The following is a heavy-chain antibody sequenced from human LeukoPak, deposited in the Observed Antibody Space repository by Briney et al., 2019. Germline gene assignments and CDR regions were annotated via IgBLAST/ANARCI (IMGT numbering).Heavy chain of an antibody. Sequence: GGSLRLSCAASGFTFSSYEMNWVRQAPGKGLEWVSYISSSGSTIYYADSVKGRFTISRDNAKNSLYLQMNSLRAEDTAVYYCAALSIVGATDYYYYYMDVWGKGTTVTISS. V-gene: IGHV3-48*03. CDR2: ISSSGSTI. J-gene: IGHJ6*03. CDR3: AALSIVGATDYYYYYMDV. D-gene: IGHD1-26*01. CDR1: GFTFSSYE.